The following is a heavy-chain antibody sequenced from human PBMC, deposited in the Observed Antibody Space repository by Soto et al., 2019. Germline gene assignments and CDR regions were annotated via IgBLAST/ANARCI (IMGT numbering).Heavy chain of an antibody. CDR3: ATSSGTFCALGP. Sequence: QVQLQESGPGLVKPSGTLSLTCVVSGGSIASSDWWSWVRQSPGKGLEWIGDIYQYGSTLYNPSRRGRGXXXIXXSMDPFSLNPTSGAAADTAVYCRATSSGTFCALGPRGPGPLVTVSS. D-gene: IGHD6-19*01. V-gene: IGHV4-4*01. J-gene: IGHJ5*02. CDR2: IYQYGST. CDR1: GGSIASSDW.